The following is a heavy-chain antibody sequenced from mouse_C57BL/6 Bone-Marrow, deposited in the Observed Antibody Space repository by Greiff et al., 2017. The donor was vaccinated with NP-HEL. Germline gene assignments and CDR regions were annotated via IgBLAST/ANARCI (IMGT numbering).Heavy chain of an antibody. CDR3: ARDYDGRDAMDY. CDR1: GYTFTDYN. D-gene: IGHD2-4*01. J-gene: IGHJ4*01. V-gene: IGHV1-18*01. Sequence: EVQLQQSGPELVKPGASVKIPCKASGYTFTDYNMDWVKQSHGKSLEWIGDINPNNGGTIYNQKFKGKATLTVDKSSSTAYMELRSLTSEDTAVYYGARDYDGRDAMDYWGQGTSVTVSS. CDR2: INPNNGGT.